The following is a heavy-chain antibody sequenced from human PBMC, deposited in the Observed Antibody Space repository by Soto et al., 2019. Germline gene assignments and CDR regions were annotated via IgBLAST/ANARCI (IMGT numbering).Heavy chain of an antibody. J-gene: IGHJ4*02. CDR1: GFTFSSYG. V-gene: IGHV3-33*01. Sequence: QVQLVESGGGVVQPGRSLRLSCAASGFTFSSYGMHWVRQAPGKGLEWVAVIWYDGSNKYYADSVKGRFTISRDNSKNPLYLQMNSLRAEDTAVYFCSREWGGNSFGDYWGQGTLVTVSS. CDR3: SREWGGNSFGDY. CDR2: IWYDGSNK. D-gene: IGHD5-18*01.